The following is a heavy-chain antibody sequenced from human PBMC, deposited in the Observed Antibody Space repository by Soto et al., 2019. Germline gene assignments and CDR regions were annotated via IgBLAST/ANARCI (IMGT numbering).Heavy chain of an antibody. CDR1: GYTFNSYY. CDR3: AIADIWDHHYAMDV. CDR2: DNPSGGFI. J-gene: IGHJ6*02. D-gene: IGHD5-12*01. V-gene: IGHV1-46*02. Sequence: APVKVACKTSGYTFNSYYMPWVRQAPGQGLEWMGIDNPSGGFINHAPKFQGRVTMTRDTSTGTFYMELSSLRSDNQAVYYCAIADIWDHHYAMDVWGQGTTVTVSS.